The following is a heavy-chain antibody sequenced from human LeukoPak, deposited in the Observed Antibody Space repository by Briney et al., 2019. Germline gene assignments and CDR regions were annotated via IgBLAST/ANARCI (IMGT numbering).Heavy chain of an antibody. Sequence: SGGSLRLSCAASGFTFSTYVMSWVRQAPGKGLEWVASIKQDGSGTYYVDSVKGRFTISRDNAKNSLYLQMNSLRAEDTAVYYCARGRPAAGQSFFDYWGQGTLVTVSS. J-gene: IGHJ4*02. V-gene: IGHV3-7*01. CDR3: ARGRPAAGQSFFDY. D-gene: IGHD6-13*01. CDR1: GFTFSTYV. CDR2: IKQDGSGT.